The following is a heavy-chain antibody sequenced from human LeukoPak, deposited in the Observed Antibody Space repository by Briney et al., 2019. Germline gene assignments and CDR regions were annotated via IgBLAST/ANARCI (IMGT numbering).Heavy chain of an antibody. J-gene: IGHJ4*02. CDR3: ANLDYGGNPRVDY. V-gene: IGHV3-30*18. CDR1: GFTFSSYG. CDR2: ISYDGSNK. D-gene: IGHD4-23*01. Sequence: GGSLRLSCAASGFTFSSYGMHWVRQAPGKGLEWVAVISYDGSNKYYADSVKGRFTISRDNSKNTLYLQMNSLRAEDTAVYYCANLDYGGNPRVDYWGQGTLATVSS.